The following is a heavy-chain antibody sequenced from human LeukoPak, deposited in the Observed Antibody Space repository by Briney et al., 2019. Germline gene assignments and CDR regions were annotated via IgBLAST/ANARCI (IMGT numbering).Heavy chain of an antibody. D-gene: IGHD3-9*01. J-gene: IGHJ4*02. Sequence: ASVKVSCKASGYTFTDHYLHRVRQATGQGLEWMGWMNPNSGNTGYAQKFQGRVTITRNTSISTAYMELSSLRSDDTAVYYCARDSGYYFDYWGQGTLVTVSS. CDR1: GYTFTDHY. CDR2: MNPNSGNT. V-gene: IGHV1-8*03. CDR3: ARDSGYYFDY.